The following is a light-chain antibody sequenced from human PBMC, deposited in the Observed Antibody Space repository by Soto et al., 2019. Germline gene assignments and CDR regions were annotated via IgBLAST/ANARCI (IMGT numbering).Light chain of an antibody. J-gene: IGKJ1*01. CDR3: LQYNNWWT. V-gene: IGKV3-15*01. Sequence: EIVLTQSPGTLSLSPGERATLSFSASQSVSSSYLAWYQQKPGQAPRLLIYGASTRATGTPARFSGSGSGTEFTLTISSLQSEDFAVFYCLQYNNWWTFGQGTKVDIK. CDR1: QSVSSSY. CDR2: GAS.